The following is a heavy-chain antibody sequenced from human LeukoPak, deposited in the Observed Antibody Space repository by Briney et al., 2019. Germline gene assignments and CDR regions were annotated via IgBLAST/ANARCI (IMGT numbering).Heavy chain of an antibody. D-gene: IGHD6-19*01. CDR1: GYTFTGYY. CDR3: VRDMDRGQWLVRPYN. CDR2: INPNSGGT. J-gene: IGHJ4*02. V-gene: IGHV1-2*02. Sequence: ASVKVSCKASGYTFTGYYMHWVRQAPGQGLEWMGWINPNSGGTNYAQKFQGRVTMTRDAYISTAYMELSRLRSDDTAVYYCVRDMDRGQWLVRPYNWGQGTLVTVSS.